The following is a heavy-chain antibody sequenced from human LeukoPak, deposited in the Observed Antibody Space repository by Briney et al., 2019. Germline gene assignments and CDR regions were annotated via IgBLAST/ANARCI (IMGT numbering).Heavy chain of an antibody. CDR1: GFTFSSYW. D-gene: IGHD6-13*01. Sequence: PGRSLRLSCATSGFTFSSYWMHWVRQVPGKGLVWVSRIKSDGTSTSYADSVKGRFTISRDNAKNTLYLQMNSLRAEDTAVYYCARGAVAGTDWGQGTLVTVSS. CDR3: ARGAVAGTD. CDR2: IKSDGTST. V-gene: IGHV3-74*01. J-gene: IGHJ4*02.